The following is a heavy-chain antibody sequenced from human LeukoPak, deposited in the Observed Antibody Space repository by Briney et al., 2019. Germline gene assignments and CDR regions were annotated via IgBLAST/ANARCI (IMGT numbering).Heavy chain of an antibody. CDR3: ARIYSSSWWHAFDI. Sequence: ASAKVSCKAYGYTFTSYDINWVRQATGQGLEWMGWMNPNSGNTGYAQKFQGRVTMTRNTSISTAYMELSSLRSEDTAVYYCARIYSSSWWHAFDIWGQGTVVTVSS. D-gene: IGHD6-13*01. J-gene: IGHJ3*02. CDR1: GYTFTSYD. CDR2: MNPNSGNT. V-gene: IGHV1-8*01.